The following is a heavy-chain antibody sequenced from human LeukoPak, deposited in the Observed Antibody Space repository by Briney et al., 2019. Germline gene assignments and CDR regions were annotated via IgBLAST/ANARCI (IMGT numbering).Heavy chain of an antibody. J-gene: IGHJ4*02. V-gene: IGHV4-4*07. CDR3: AGAFSGSYLPFDY. D-gene: IGHD1-26*01. CDR1: DGSISSYY. CDR2: IYTSGSP. Sequence: PSETLSLTCTVSDGSISSYYWSWIRQPAGKGLEWIGRIYTSGSPNYNPSLKSRVTMSVDTSENQFSLKLSSVTAADTAVYYCAGAFSGSYLPFDYWGQGTLVPVPS.